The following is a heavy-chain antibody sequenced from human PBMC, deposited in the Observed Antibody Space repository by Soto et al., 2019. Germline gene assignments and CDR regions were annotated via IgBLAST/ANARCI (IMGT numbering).Heavy chain of an antibody. CDR2: IYSGGST. D-gene: IGHD3-3*01. CDR3: ATLRNLLEWLLYYFDY. V-gene: IGHV3-53*01. J-gene: IGHJ4*02. CDR1: GFTVSSNY. Sequence: GGSLRLSCAASGFTVSSNYMSWVRQAPGKGLEWVSVIYSGGSTYYADSVKGRFTISRDNSKNTLYLQMNSLRAEDTAVYYCATLRNLLEWLLYYFDYWGQGTLVTVSS.